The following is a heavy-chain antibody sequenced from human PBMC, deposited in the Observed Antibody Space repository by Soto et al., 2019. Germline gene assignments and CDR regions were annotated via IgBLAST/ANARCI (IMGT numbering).Heavy chain of an antibody. J-gene: IGHJ4*02. CDR2: IYYSGST. Sequence: SETLSLTCTVSGVSISSYYWSWIRQPPGKGLEWIGYIYYSGSTNYNPSLKSRVTISVDTSKNQFSLKLSSVTAADTAVYYCARVGSTGYFDYWGQGTLVTVSS. CDR1: GVSISSYY. V-gene: IGHV4-59*01. D-gene: IGHD3-10*01. CDR3: ARVGSTGYFDY.